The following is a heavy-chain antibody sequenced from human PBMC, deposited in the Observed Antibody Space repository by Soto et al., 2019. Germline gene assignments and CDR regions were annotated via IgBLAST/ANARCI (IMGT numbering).Heavy chain of an antibody. J-gene: IGHJ4*02. CDR2: IYYSGST. V-gene: IGHV4-30-4*02. CDR3: ARESIARVGFDY. D-gene: IGHD2-15*01. Sequence: SDTLSLTCTVSGGSISSGDYYWSWIRQPPGKGLEWIGYIYYSGSTYYNPSLKSRVTISVDTSKNQFSLKLSSVTAADTAVYYCARESIARVGFDYWGQGTLVTSPQ. CDR1: GGSISSGDYY.